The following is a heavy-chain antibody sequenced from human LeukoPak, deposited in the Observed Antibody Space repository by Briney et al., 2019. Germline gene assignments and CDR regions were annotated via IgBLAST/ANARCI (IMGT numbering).Heavy chain of an antibody. V-gene: IGHV4-39*01. Sequence: PSETLSLTCTVSGDSIISRTYYWGWIRQPPGKGLEWIGSIYYSGSTYYNPSLKSRVTISVDTSKNQFSLKLSSVTAADTAVYYCARQYYYDSRVFFRYYFDQWGQGTLVTVSS. J-gene: IGHJ4*02. D-gene: IGHD3-22*01. CDR2: IYYSGST. CDR3: ARQYYYDSRVFFRYYFDQ. CDR1: GDSIISRTYY.